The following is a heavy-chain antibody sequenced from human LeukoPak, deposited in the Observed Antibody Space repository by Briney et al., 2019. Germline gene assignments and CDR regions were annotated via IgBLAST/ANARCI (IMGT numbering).Heavy chain of an antibody. J-gene: IGHJ4*02. Sequence: GGSLRLSCAASGFTFSHYWMAWGRQAPGGGPEGVAKVKQAVRATFYADSVKGRFTISRDKAKNSLYLQMNGLRVEDTALYYCVRDYDGDRDYWGQGTLVTVSS. V-gene: IGHV3-7*01. D-gene: IGHD4-23*01. CDR1: GFTFSHYW. CDR2: VKQAVRAT. CDR3: VRDYDGDRDY.